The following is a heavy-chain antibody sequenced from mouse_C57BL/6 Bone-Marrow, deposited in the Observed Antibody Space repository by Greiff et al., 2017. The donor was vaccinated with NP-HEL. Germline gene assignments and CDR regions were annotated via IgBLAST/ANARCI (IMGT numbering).Heavy chain of an antibody. CDR2: ISNGGGST. CDR3: ARGGLGPYFDY. Sequence: EVQLVESGGGLVQPGGSLKLSCAASGFTFSDYYMYWVRQTPEKRLEWVAYISNGGGSTYYPDTVKGRFTISRDNAKNTLYLQMSRLKSEDTAMYYCARGGLGPYFDYWGQGTTLTVSS. V-gene: IGHV5-12*01. CDR1: GFTFSDYY. D-gene: IGHD4-1*01. J-gene: IGHJ2*01.